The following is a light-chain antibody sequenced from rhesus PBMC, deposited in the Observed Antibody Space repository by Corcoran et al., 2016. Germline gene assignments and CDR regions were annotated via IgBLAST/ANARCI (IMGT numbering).Light chain of an antibody. CDR2: AAS. CDR1: QGISSY. V-gene: IGKV1-28*01. CDR3: LQHNSYPYS. J-gene: IGKJ2*01. Sequence: DIQMTQSPSSLSASVGDTVTITCRASQGISSYLNWFQQKPGKAPKLLIYAASSLESGVPSRLSGSGSGTEFTLTIISLQPEDFAAYYCLQHNSYPYSFGQGTKVEIK.